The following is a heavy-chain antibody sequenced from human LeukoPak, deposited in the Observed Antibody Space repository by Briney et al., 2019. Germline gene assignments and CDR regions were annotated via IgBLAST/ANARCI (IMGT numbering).Heavy chain of an antibody. D-gene: IGHD5-12*01. Sequence: ASVKVSCKASGYTFNTHYIHWVRQAPGQGLEWMGIINPSGGGTSYVQKFQDRVTMTRDTSTSTVYMDLSSLRSEDTAVYYCARVLVGGYGGVGDYWGQGTLVTVSS. CDR3: ARVLVGGYGGVGDY. V-gene: IGHV1-46*02. CDR2: INPSGGGT. CDR1: GYTFNTHY. J-gene: IGHJ4*02.